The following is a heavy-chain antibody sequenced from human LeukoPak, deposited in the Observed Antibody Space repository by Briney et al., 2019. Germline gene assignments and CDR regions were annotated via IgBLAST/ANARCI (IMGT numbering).Heavy chain of an antibody. CDR3: ARDETSTGYPVGMDV. J-gene: IGHJ6*02. CDR1: GFTFSDYS. Sequence: GGSLRRSCAASGFTFSDYSMNWVRQAPGRGLEWVSSISFTSSYIYYADSVKGRFTISRDNAKNSLYLQMNSLRAEDTAVYYCARDETSTGYPVGMDVWGQGTTVTVSS. V-gene: IGHV3-21*01. D-gene: IGHD3-22*01. CDR2: ISFTSSYI.